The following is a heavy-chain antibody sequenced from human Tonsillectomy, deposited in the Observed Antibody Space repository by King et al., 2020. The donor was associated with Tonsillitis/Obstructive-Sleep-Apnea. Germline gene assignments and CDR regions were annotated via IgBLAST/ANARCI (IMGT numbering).Heavy chain of an antibody. V-gene: IGHV3-43*01. Sequence: VQLVESGGAVVQPGGSLRLSCAASGFSFDEFTMHWVRQAPGKGLEWVSLISWDVGGTYYADSVKGRFTISRDNNRNSLYLQMSGLTTEDSALYYCAASEAFDYWGQGTLVTVSS. CDR1: GFSFDEFT. CDR3: AASEAFDY. CDR2: ISWDVGGT. J-gene: IGHJ4*02.